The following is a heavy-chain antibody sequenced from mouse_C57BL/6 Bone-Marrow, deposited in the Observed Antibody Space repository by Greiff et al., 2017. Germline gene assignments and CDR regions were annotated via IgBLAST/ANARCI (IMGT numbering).Heavy chain of an antibody. CDR3: ARYGSSYEAWFAY. CDR1: GFTFTDYY. J-gene: IGHJ3*01. CDR2: IRNKANGYTT. D-gene: IGHD1-1*01. Sequence: EVQLVESGGGLVQPGGSLSLSCAAPGFTFTDYYMSWVRQPPGKALEWLGFIRNKANGYTTEYSASVKGRFTISRDNSQSILYLQMNALRAEDSATYYCARYGSSYEAWFAYWGQGTLVTVSA. V-gene: IGHV7-3*01.